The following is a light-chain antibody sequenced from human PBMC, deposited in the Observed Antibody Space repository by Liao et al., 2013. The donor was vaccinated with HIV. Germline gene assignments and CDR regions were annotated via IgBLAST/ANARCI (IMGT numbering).Light chain of an antibody. CDR2: RDN. Sequence: YELTQPPSVSVSPGQTARITCSGDALPKQYAYWYQQKPGQAPVLVIYRDNERPSGIPERFSGSSSGTTVTLTISGVQAEDEADYFCQSADSSGTYVVFGGGTKLTVL. J-gene: IGLJ3*02. V-gene: IGLV3-25*03. CDR1: ALPKQY. CDR3: QSADSSGTYVV.